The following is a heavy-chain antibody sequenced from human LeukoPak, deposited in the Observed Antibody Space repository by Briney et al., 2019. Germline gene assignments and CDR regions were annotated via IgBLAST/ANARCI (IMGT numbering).Heavy chain of an antibody. Sequence: ASVKVSCKASGYTFTSYGISWVRQAPGQGLEWMGWISAYNGNTNYAQKLQGRVTMTTDTSTSTAYMELRSLRSDDTAVYYCARDRTRYSSSWHLFDYWGQGTLVTVSS. CDR2: ISAYNGNT. V-gene: IGHV1-18*01. J-gene: IGHJ4*02. CDR3: ARDRTRYSSSWHLFDY. D-gene: IGHD6-13*01. CDR1: GYTFTSYG.